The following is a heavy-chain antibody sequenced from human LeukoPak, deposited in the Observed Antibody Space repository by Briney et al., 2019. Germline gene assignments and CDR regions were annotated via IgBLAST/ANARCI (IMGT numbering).Heavy chain of an antibody. CDR1: TFTFSNYW. D-gene: IGHD1-14*01. V-gene: IGHV3-7*03. CDR2: IKQDGSEK. CDR3: ARDVLAAGATGTFDI. Sequence: GGSLRLSCAASTFTFSNYWMSWVRQAPGKGLEWVANIKQDGSEKYYVDSVKGRFTISRDNARTSLYLQMNSLRAEDTAVYYCARDVLAAGATGTFDIWGQGTMVTVSS. J-gene: IGHJ3*02.